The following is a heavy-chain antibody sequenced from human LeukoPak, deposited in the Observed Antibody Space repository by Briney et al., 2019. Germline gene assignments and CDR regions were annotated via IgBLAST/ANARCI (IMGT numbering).Heavy chain of an antibody. Sequence: GGSLRLSCAASGFSFGSHAMTWVRQAPGKGLEWVSVISGSGAVTHYADSVKGRFTISRDKSNNMLYLQMDNLSAEDTAIYYWVKGGRICSSSTCRVDYWGQGTLVTVSS. CDR3: VKGGRICSSSTCRVDY. CDR2: ISGSGAVT. J-gene: IGHJ4*02. D-gene: IGHD2-2*01. V-gene: IGHV3-23*01. CDR1: GFSFGSHA.